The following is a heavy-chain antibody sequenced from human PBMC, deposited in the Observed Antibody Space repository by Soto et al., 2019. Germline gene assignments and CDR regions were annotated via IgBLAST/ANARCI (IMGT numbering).Heavy chain of an antibody. CDR1: GFTFSIYT. J-gene: IGHJ4*02. Sequence: EVQLVESGGGLVQPGGSLSLSLAASGFTFSIYTLNWVRQAPGKGLEWVSYITPSSSTIYYADSVKGRFTISRDNAKNSLYLLMNSLRDEDTAMYYCARGMYSSTWNYWGRGTLVTVSS. CDR3: ARGMYSSTWNY. V-gene: IGHV3-48*02. D-gene: IGHD6-13*01. CDR2: ITPSSSTI.